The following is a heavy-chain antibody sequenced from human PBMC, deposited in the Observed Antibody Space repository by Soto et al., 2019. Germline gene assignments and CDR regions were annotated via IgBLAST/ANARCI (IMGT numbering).Heavy chain of an antibody. CDR1: GGSINSSSYY. CDR3: ARHQNHSSSYVDP. J-gene: IGHJ5*02. V-gene: IGHV4-39*01. CDR2: IYYSGST. Sequence: QLQLQESGPGLVKPSETLSLTCTVSGGSINSSSYYWGWIRQPPGKGLEWIGSIYYSGSTYYNPSLKSRVTISVDTSKNQFSLKLSSVTAADTAVYYCARHQNHSSSYVDPWGQGTLVTVSS. D-gene: IGHD6-13*01.